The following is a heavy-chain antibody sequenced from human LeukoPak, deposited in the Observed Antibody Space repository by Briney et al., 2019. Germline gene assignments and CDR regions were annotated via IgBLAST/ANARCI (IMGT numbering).Heavy chain of an antibody. Sequence: GASVKVSCKASGYTFTSYYMHWVRQAPGQGLEWMGIINPSGGSTSYAQKFQGRVTMTRDTSTSTVYMELSGLRSEDTAVYYCARGNEMIRDTAMVNHDYWGQGTLVTVSS. CDR1: GYTFTSYY. V-gene: IGHV1-46*03. D-gene: IGHD5-18*01. CDR2: INPSGGST. J-gene: IGHJ4*02. CDR3: ARGNEMIRDTAMVNHDY.